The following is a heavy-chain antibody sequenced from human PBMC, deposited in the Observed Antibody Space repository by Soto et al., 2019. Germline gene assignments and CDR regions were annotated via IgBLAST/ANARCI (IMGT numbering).Heavy chain of an antibody. J-gene: IGHJ4*02. CDR3: ARVRDRRGYSYPCDY. CDR2: ISFDGSDK. V-gene: IGHV3-30*04. CDR1: GFTFSGYA. Sequence: PGGSLRLSCAASGFTFSGYAFHWVRQAPGKGLEWVAAISFDGSDKYYVDSVRGRFTISRDNSKNTLSLQMNNLRAEDTAVYYCARVRDRRGYSYPCDYWGQGILVTVSS. D-gene: IGHD5-18*01.